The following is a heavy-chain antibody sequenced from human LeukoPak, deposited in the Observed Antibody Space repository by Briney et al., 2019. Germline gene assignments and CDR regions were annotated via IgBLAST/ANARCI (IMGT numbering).Heavy chain of an antibody. J-gene: IGHJ4*02. V-gene: IGHV3-23*01. Sequence: GGSVRLSCAASGCTFSCYAMSWVRQAPGKGLEWVSAISGSGGSTYYADSVKGRFTISRDNSKNTLYLQMNSLRAEDTAVYYCAKDHSVDTVTSMGYFDYWGQGTLDTVSS. D-gene: IGHD4-11*01. CDR2: ISGSGGST. CDR3: AKDHSVDTVTSMGYFDY. CDR1: GCTFSCYA.